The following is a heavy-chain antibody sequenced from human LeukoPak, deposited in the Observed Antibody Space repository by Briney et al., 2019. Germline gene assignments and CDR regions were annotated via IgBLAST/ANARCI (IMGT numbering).Heavy chain of an antibody. CDR3: AMTPVGATDRCFDY. CDR1: GGSFSGYY. Sequence: PSETLSLTCAVYGGSFSGYYWSWIRQPPGKGLEWTGEINHSGSTNYNPSLKSRVTISVDTSKNQFSLKLSSVTAADTAVYYCAMTPVGATDRCFDYWGQGTLVTVSS. V-gene: IGHV4-34*01. D-gene: IGHD1-26*01. J-gene: IGHJ4*02. CDR2: INHSGST.